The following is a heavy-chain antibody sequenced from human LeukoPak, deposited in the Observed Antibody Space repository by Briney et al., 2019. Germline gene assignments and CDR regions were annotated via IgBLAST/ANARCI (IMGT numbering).Heavy chain of an antibody. CDR3: ATGGAAGTYRYNYYGRDV. Sequence: SETLSLTCAVYGGSFSGYYWSWIRQPPGKGLEWIGEINHSGSTNYNPSLKSRVTISVDTSKNQFSLKLSSVTAADTAVYYCATGGAAGTYRYNYYGRDVWGQGTTVTVSS. V-gene: IGHV4-34*01. J-gene: IGHJ6*02. CDR2: INHSGST. D-gene: IGHD6-13*01. CDR1: GGSFSGYY.